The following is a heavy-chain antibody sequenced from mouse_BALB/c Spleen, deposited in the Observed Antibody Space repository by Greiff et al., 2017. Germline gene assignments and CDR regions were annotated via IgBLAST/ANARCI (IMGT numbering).Heavy chain of an antibody. V-gene: IGHV3-2*02. J-gene: IGHJ4*01. Sequence: EVKLVESGPGLVKPSQSLSLTCTVTGYSITSDYAWNWIRQFPGNKLEWMGYISYSGSTSYNPSLKSRISITRDTSKNQFFLQLNSVTTEDTATYYCARQIDGYYAMDYWGQGTSVTVSA. CDR2: ISYSGST. D-gene: IGHD2-3*01. CDR1: GYSITSDYA. CDR3: ARQIDGYYAMDY.